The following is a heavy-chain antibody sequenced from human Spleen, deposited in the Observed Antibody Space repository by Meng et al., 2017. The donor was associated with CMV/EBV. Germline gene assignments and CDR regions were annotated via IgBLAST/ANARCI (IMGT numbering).Heavy chain of an antibody. J-gene: IGHJ4*02. Sequence: GESLKISCAASGFTFSSYGMHWVRQAPGKGLEWVAVIWYDGSNKFYADSVKGRFTISRDNSKNTLYLQMNSLRAEDTAVYYCAKDPHPYYDSSGYFEYWGQGTLVTVSS. CDR3: AKDPHPYYDSSGYFEY. V-gene: IGHV3-33*06. D-gene: IGHD3-22*01. CDR1: GFTFSSYG. CDR2: IWYDGSNK.